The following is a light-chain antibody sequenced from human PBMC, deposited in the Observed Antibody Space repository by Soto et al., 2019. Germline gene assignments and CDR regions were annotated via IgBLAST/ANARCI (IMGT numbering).Light chain of an antibody. V-gene: IGLV2-23*01. Sequence: QSALTQPASVSGSPGQSITISCTGSSSDVGSNNLVSWYQQHPGKAPQFMIYKGSKRPPGISNRFSGSKSGNTASLTISGLQAEDEADYYCCSYAGTTSFVFGGGTKLTVL. J-gene: IGLJ2*01. CDR3: CSYAGTTSFV. CDR1: SSDVGSNNL. CDR2: KGS.